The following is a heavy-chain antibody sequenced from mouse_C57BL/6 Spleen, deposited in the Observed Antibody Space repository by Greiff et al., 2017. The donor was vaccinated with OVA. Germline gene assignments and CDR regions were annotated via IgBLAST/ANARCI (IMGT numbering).Heavy chain of an antibody. CDR3: AIRADYYAMDY. CDR2: ISSGGSYT. CDR1: GFTFSSYG. J-gene: IGHJ4*01. V-gene: IGHV5-6*02. Sequence: DVMLVESGGDLVKPGGSLKLSCAASGFTFSSYGMSWVRQTPDKRLEWVATISSGGSYTYYPDSVKGRFTISRDNAKNTLYLQMSSLKSEDTAMYYCAIRADYYAMDYWGQGTSVTVSS. D-gene: IGHD3-3*01.